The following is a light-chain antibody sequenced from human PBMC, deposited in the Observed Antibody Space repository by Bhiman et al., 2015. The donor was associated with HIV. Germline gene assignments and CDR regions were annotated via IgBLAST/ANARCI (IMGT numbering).Light chain of an antibody. CDR1: SSNIGSNH. V-gene: IGLV1-47*01. CDR3: AAWDGSLNGPV. J-gene: IGLJ3*02. Sequence: QSVLTQPPSASGTPGQRVTISCSGSSSNIGSNHVYWYQHLPGTTPKVVIYKNNRRPSGVPDRFSGSKSGTSASLVIRGLQSEDEADYYCAAWDGSLNGPVFGGGTKLTVL. CDR2: KNN.